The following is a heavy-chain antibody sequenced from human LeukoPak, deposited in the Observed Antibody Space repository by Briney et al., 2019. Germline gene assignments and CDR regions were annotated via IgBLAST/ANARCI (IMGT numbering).Heavy chain of an antibody. V-gene: IGHV1-3*01. J-gene: IGHJ4*02. CDR1: GYTFTSYA. CDR2: INAGNGNT. Sequence: ASVKVSCKASGYTFTSYAMHWVRQAPGQRLEWMGWINAGNGNTKYSQKFQGRVTITRDTSASTAYMELSSLRSEDTAVYYCARDPIRCSSTSCPPFDYWGQGTLVTVSS. CDR3: ARDPIRCSSTSCPPFDY. D-gene: IGHD2-2*01.